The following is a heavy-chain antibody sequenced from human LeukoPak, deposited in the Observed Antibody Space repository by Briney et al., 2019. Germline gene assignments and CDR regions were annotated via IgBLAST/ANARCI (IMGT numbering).Heavy chain of an antibody. CDR2: ITGSGDTT. D-gene: IGHD6-19*01. J-gene: IGHJ6*02. V-gene: IGHV3-23*01. CDR1: GFTFSKYA. Sequence: PGGSLRLSCAASGFTFSKYAMTWVRQAPGKGLEWVSAITGSGDTTYYADSVKGRFTISRDNAKNSLYLQMNSLRAEDTAVYYCARESSEQWLVIDYYYGMDVWGQGTTVTVSS. CDR3: ARESSEQWLVIDYYYGMDV.